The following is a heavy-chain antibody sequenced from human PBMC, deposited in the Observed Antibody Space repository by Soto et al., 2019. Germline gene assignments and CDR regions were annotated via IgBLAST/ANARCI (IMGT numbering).Heavy chain of an antibody. Sequence: GGSLRLSCTRSAFTVGSYALSWVRQAPGKGLEWVGVIRSEANGGTTDYAASVKGRITISRDDSKSIAYMEINSLQTEDTAVYYCTRYYYESSGYYVYWGQGALVTVSS. V-gene: IGHV3-49*04. CDR3: TRYYYESSGYYVY. CDR1: AFTVGSYA. J-gene: IGHJ4*02. D-gene: IGHD3-22*01. CDR2: IRSEANGGTT.